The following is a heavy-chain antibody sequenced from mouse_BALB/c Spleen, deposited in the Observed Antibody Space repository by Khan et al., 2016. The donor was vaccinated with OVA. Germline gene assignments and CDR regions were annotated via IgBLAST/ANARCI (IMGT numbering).Heavy chain of an antibody. Sequence: QVQLKESGTEMAKPGASVRLSCIASGYTFITYWMHWINQRPGQGLEWIGYISPSSGYTEYNQKFRDKATLTIAKISSTAYMELRSLTSVDSALYYCTRRRLYGIFAYWGQGTLVTVSA. J-gene: IGHJ3*01. CDR3: TRRRLYGIFAY. CDR2: ISPSSGYT. CDR1: GYTFITYW. V-gene: IGHV1-7*01. D-gene: IGHD2-10*02.